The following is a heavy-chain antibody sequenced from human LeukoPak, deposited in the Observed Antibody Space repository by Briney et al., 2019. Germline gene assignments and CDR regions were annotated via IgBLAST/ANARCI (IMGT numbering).Heavy chain of an antibody. Sequence: QPGGSLRLSCAASGSTFSSYWMHWVRQAPGKGLVWVSGTNTDGSSTMYADSVKGRFTIARDNAKNTLYLQMNSLRAEDTAVYCCYGANAEHWGQGTLVTVSS. J-gene: IGHJ1*01. CDR1: GSTFSSYW. V-gene: IGHV3-74*03. CDR3: YGANAEH. D-gene: IGHD4-23*01. CDR2: TNTDGSST.